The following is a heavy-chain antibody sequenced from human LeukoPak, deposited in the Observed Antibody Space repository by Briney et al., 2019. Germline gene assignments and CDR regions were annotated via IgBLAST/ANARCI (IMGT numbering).Heavy chain of an antibody. Sequence: GGSLRLSCVASGFTFSSYSMTWVRQAPGKGLEWVSYISSSSNMKHYADSVRGRFTISRDNAKNSLYLHMDSLRADDTAMYYCARYGDYRHFYYYMDVWGNGTRVTVSS. J-gene: IGHJ6*03. V-gene: IGHV3-48*04. D-gene: IGHD4-17*01. CDR3: ARYGDYRHFYYYMDV. CDR2: ISSSSNMK. CDR1: GFTFSSYS.